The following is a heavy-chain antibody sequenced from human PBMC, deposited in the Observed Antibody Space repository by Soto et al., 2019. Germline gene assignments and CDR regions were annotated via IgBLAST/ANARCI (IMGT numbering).Heavy chain of an antibody. V-gene: IGHV3-30-3*01. D-gene: IGHD3-3*01. CDR3: ARGASDFWHAYPEIHFFDY. J-gene: IGHJ4*02. CDR1: EFTFSTYP. Sequence: QVLLVESGGGVVQPGRSLRLSCAASEFTFSTYPMHWVRQAPGKGLEWVAVISYDGTNTYYADSVKGRFTISRDNSKNTLSLQMNSLRGDDTAVYYCARGASDFWHAYPEIHFFDYCGQGAPVFVSS. CDR2: ISYDGTNT.